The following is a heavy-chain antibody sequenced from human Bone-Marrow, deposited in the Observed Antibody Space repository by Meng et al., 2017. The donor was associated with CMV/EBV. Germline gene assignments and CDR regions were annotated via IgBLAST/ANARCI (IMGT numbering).Heavy chain of an antibody. D-gene: IGHD2-15*01. CDR3: ASSTGARYCGNRGCYSDYFYYGMDV. CDR1: GFTFSGSA. V-gene: IGHV3-73*01. CDR2: IRSKANSYET. Sequence: ETLSLTCAASGFTFSGSAMHWVRQASGKGLEWVGRIRSKANSYETSYAASVKGRFTISRDDSKNTAYLQMNSLESEDTAVYYCASSTGARYCGNRGCYSDYFYYGMDVWGQGTTVTVSS. J-gene: IGHJ6*02.